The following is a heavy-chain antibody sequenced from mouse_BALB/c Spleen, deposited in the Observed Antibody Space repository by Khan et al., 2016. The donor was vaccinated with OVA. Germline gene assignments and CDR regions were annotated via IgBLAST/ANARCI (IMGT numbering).Heavy chain of an antibody. CDR1: GYTFTNYG. V-gene: IGHV9-3-1*01. CDR3: ARPPYFSYVMVY. Sequence: QIQLVQSGPELKKPGETVKISCKASGYTFTNYGMNWVKQAPGKGLKWMGWINTYTGEPTYADDFKGRFAFSLETSASTAYLQINNLKSEDTATYCCARPPYFSYVMVYWGQGTPVTVSS. CDR2: INTYTGEP. D-gene: IGHD2-10*01. J-gene: IGHJ4*01.